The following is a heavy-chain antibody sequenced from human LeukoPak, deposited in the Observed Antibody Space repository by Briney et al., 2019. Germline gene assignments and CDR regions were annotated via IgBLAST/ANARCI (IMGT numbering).Heavy chain of an antibody. CDR1: GGSFSGYY. J-gene: IGHJ4*02. V-gene: IGHV4-34*01. Sequence: PSETLSLTCAVYGGSFSGYYWSWVRQPPGKGLEWIGEINHSGSTNYNPSLKSRVTISVDTSKNQFSLKVGSVTAADTAIYYCARRLHQLPIDYWGQGTLVTVSS. CDR3: ARRLHQLPIDY. D-gene: IGHD2-2*01. CDR2: INHSGST.